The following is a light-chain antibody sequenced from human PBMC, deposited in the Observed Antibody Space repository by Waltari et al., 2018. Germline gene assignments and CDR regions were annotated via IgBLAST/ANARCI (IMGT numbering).Light chain of an antibody. CDR3: QAWDSNSFYV. Sequence: SYELTQPPSVSVSPGQTASITCSGHKLGDKYTCWYQQKPGQSPVLVIYQDSKRPSGIPGRFAGSRSGNTATLTISGTQAMDEADYYCQAWDSNSFYVFGTGTKVTVL. CDR1: KLGDKY. V-gene: IGLV3-1*01. J-gene: IGLJ1*01. CDR2: QDS.